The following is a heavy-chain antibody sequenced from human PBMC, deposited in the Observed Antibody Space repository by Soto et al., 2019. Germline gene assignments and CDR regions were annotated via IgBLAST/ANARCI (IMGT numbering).Heavy chain of an antibody. V-gene: IGHV4-59*08. CDR3: VRHSGQYDFWSGDTPLNWFDP. CDR1: GGSISSYY. CDR2: IYYSGST. D-gene: IGHD3-3*01. J-gene: IGHJ5*02. Sequence: PSETLSLTCTVSGGSISSYYWSWIRQPPGKGLEWIGYIYYSGSTNYNPSLKSRVTISVDTSKNQFSLKLSSVTAADTAVYYCVRHSGQYDFWSGDTPLNWFDPRGQGTLVTVSS.